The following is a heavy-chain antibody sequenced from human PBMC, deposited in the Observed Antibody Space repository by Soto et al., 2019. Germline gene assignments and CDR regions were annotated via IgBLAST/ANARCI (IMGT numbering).Heavy chain of an antibody. J-gene: IGHJ5*02. D-gene: IGHD3-9*01. CDR1: GYTFTSYG. V-gene: IGHV1-18*01. Sequence: GASVKVSCKASGYTFTSYGISWVRQAPGQGLEWMGWISAYNGNTNYAQKLQGRVTMTTDTSTSTAYMELRSLRSDDTAVYYCARDLFPLRLYDILTGYYPYNWLAPWGQGPLVTVSS. CDR2: ISAYNGNT. CDR3: ARDLFPLRLYDILTGYYPYNWLAP.